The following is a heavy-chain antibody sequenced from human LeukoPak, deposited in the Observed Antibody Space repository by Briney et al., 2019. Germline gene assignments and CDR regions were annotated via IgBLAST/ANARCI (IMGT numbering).Heavy chain of an antibody. D-gene: IGHD2-2*01. CDR1: GYTFTGYY. CDR2: INPNSGGT. Sequence: EASVKVSCKASGYTFTGYYMHWVRQAPGQGLEWMGWINPNSGGTNYAQKFQGRVTMTRDTSISTAYMELSRLRSDDTAVYYCAVVPAAIGYYYYYMDVWGKGTTVTVSS. J-gene: IGHJ6*03. CDR3: AVVPAAIGYYYYYMDV. V-gene: IGHV1-2*02.